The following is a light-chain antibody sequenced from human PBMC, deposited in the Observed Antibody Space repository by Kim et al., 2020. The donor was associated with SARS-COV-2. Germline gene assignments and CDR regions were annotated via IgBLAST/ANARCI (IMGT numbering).Light chain of an antibody. CDR1: STNVGGNND. CDR2: GVS. V-gene: IGLV2-14*03. CDR3: SSYTTRTSVV. J-gene: IGLJ2*01. Sequence: GQSITISCSGTSTNVGGNNDVSWYQQPPGKAPKLMNYGVSNRPSGVYNRFSGSKAGNTASLTISGLQAEDEDDYYCSSYTTRTSVVFGGGTQLTVL.